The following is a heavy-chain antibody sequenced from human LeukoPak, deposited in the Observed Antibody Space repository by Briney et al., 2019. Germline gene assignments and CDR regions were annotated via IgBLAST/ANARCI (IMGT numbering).Heavy chain of an antibody. V-gene: IGHV4-38-2*02. Sequence: MASETQSLTCSVSGYSISSGYYWGWIRHPPEKELEWIGRSEHSGGTYYNPSLKSRVTISVDTSNNKFSLKLSSVTAAGTAVYYCARATGRYSNYDWFDPWGQGTLVTVSS. D-gene: IGHD4-11*01. CDR1: GYSISSGYY. CDR3: ARATGRYSNYDWFDP. J-gene: IGHJ5*02. CDR2: SEHSGGT.